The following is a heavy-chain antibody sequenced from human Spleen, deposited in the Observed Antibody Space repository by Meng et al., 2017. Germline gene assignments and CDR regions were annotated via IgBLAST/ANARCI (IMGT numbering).Heavy chain of an antibody. Sequence: VQLQQWGAGLWEPSETLSLTCAVYGGSFSGYYWSWIRQPPGKGLEWIGEINHSGSTNYNPSLKSRVTISVDTSKNQFSLKLSSVTAADTAVYYCARGRRLGSSGWYVVPYNYWGQGTLVTVSS. CDR3: ARGRRLGSSGWYVVPYNY. J-gene: IGHJ4*02. CDR2: INHSGST. CDR1: GGSFSGYY. D-gene: IGHD6-19*01. V-gene: IGHV4-34*01.